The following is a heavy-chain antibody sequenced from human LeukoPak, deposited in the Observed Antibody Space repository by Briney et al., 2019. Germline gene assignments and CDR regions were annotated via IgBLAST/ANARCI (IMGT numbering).Heavy chain of an antibody. CDR3: ARDKSRTWEHYFDY. CDR2: IKQDGSEK. V-gene: IGHV3-7*01. CDR1: GFTFSSYW. D-gene: IGHD1-26*01. J-gene: IGHJ4*02. Sequence: GGSLRLSCAASGFTFSSYWMSWVRQAPGKGLEWVANIKQDGSEKYYVDSVKGRFTISRDNAKNSLYLQMNSLRAEDTAVYYCARDKSRTWEHYFDYWGQGTLVTVSS.